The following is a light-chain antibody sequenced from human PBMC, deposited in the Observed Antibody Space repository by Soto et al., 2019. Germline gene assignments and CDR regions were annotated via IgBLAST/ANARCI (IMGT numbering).Light chain of an antibody. CDR2: SDN. Sequence: QSVLTQPPSASGTPGQRVTIFCSGSSSNIGTNTVIWYQQLPGAATKLLIYSDNQRPSGVPDRFSGSKSGTSASLAISGLQSGDEDNDYCAACDVSLVVFGGGTKLTVL. J-gene: IGLJ2*01. V-gene: IGLV1-44*01. CDR1: SSNIGTNT. CDR3: AACDVSLVV.